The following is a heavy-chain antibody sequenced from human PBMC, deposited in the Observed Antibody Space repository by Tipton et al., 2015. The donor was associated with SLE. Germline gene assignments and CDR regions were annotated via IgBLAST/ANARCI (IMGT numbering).Heavy chain of an antibody. D-gene: IGHD3-3*01. CDR2: LYDSGST. CDR3: ARDGRTVFGVVSGAFDM. CDR1: GGSFSGYY. V-gene: IGHV4-34*11. Sequence: TLSLTCAVYGGSFSGYYWSWIRQPPGKGLEWIGYLYDSGSTNYNPSLKTRVTISVDTSKNQVSLRLSSVTAADTAVYFCARDGRTVFGVVSGAFDMWGQGTVVTVSS. J-gene: IGHJ3*02.